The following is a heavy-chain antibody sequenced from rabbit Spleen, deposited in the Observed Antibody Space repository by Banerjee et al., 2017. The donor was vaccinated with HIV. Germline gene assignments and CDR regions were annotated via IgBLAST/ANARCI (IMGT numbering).Heavy chain of an antibody. V-gene: IGHV1S45*01. CDR3: ARADGVAFGYDL. CDR2: IYAGSSGST. Sequence: EQLEESGGGLVKPEGSLTLTCKASGVSFSNKAVMCWVRQAPGKGLEWIASIYAGSSGSTYSATWAKGRFTISKTSSTTVTLQMTGLTVADTATYFCARADGVAFGYDLWGPGTLVTVS. D-gene: IGHD6-1*01. J-gene: IGHJ4*01. CDR1: GVSFSNKAV.